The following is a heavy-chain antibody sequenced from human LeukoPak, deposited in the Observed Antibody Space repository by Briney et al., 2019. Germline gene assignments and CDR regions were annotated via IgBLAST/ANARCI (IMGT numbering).Heavy chain of an antibody. CDR3: ARGLGP. J-gene: IGHJ5*02. Sequence: GGSLRLSCAASGFTFSTYEMHWVRQAPGKGLEWVSDISSSGSTMYYADSVKGRFTTSRDNAKNLLYLQMHSLRAEDTAVYYCARGLGPWGQGTLVTVSS. V-gene: IGHV3-48*03. CDR2: ISSSGSTM. CDR1: GFTFSTYE.